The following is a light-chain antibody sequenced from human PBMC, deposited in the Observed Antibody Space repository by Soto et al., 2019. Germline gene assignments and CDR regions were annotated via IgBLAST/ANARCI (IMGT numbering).Light chain of an antibody. CDR2: GAS. V-gene: IGKV3-15*01. CDR1: QSVSSN. CDR3: QQYNKWPLS. Sequence: EIVMTQSPATLSVSLGERATLSCRASQSVSSNLAWYQQKPGQTPRLLIYGASTRATSIPARFSGSGSGTEFTLTISSLQSEDFAVYYCQQYNKWPLSFGGGTRVEIK. J-gene: IGKJ4*01.